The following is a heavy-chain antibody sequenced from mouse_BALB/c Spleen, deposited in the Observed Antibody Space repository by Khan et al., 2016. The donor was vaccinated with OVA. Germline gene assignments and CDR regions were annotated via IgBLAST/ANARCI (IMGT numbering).Heavy chain of an antibody. V-gene: IGHV9-1*02. Sequence: QIQLVQSGPELKKPGETVKISCKASGYTFTNYGMNWVKQAPGKGLKWMGWINTYTGEPTYADDFRGRFVFSLETSASTAYLQISNLKNEDMTTYFCTRISSYWYCDVWGAGNTVTVSS. J-gene: IGHJ1*01. D-gene: IGHD6-2*01. CDR3: TRISSYWYCDV. CDR2: INTYTGEP. CDR1: GYTFTNYG.